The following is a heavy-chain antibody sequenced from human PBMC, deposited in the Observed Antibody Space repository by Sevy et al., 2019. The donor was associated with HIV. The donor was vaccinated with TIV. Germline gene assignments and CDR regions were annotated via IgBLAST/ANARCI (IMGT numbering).Heavy chain of an antibody. J-gene: IGHJ6*02. D-gene: IGHD6-19*01. V-gene: IGHV5-51*01. Sequence: GESLKISCKGSGYSFTSYWIGWVRQMPGKGLGWMGIIYPGDSDTRYSPSFQGQVTISADKSISTAYLQWSSLKASDTAMYYCASPSIAVAGTGFEPYYYYGMDVWGQRTTVTVSS. CDR1: GYSFTSYW. CDR2: IYPGDSDT. CDR3: ASPSIAVAGTGFEPYYYYGMDV.